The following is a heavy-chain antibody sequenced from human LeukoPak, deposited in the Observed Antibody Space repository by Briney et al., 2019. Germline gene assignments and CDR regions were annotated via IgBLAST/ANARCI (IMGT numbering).Heavy chain of an antibody. CDR2: INHSGST. V-gene: IGHV4-34*01. CDR1: GGSFNGYY. CDR3: ARAHGAFDI. J-gene: IGHJ3*02. Sequence: SETLSLTCAVYGGSFNGYYWSWIRQPPGKGLEWIGEINHSGSTNYSPSLKSRVTLSVDTSKNQFSLRLSSVTAADTAVYYCARAHGAFDIWGQGTMVTVSS.